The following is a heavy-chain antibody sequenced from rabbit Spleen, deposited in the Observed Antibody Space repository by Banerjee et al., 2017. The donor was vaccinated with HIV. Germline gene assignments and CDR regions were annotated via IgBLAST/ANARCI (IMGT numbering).Heavy chain of an antibody. V-gene: IGHV1S47*01. CDR1: GFDFSNYG. Sequence: QEQLVESGGGLGQPGGSLKLSCKASGFDFSNYGVSWVRQAPGKGLEWIGYIEPIFGNTYYANWVNGRFTISSHNAQNTLYLQLSSLTAADTATYFCARFYAGYGDFGYAEMWGPGTLVTVS. CDR3: ARFYAGYGDFGYAEM. CDR2: IEPIFGNT. D-gene: IGHD7-1*01. J-gene: IGHJ6*01.